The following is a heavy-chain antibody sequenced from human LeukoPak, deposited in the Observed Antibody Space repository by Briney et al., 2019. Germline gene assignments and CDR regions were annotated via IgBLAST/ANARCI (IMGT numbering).Heavy chain of an antibody. D-gene: IGHD3-10*01. CDR2: ISYDGSNK. CDR3: AKERGVGYYGSGSYYMEGQLHWWYFDY. Sequence: GGSLRLSCAASGFTFSSYGMHWVRQAPGKGLEWVAVISYDGSNKYYADSVKGRFTISRDNSKNTLYLQMNSLRAEDTAVYYCAKERGVGYYGSGSYYMEGQLHWWYFDYWGQGTLVTVSS. V-gene: IGHV3-30*18. CDR1: GFTFSSYG. J-gene: IGHJ4*02.